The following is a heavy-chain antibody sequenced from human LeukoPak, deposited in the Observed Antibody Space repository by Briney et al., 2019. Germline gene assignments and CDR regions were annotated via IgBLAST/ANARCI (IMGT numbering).Heavy chain of an antibody. CDR1: GFTFSSYS. V-gene: IGHV3-21*01. CDR2: ISSSSSYI. Sequence: PGGSLRLSCAASGFTFSSYSINWVRQAPAKVLEGVSWISSSSSYIYYADSVKGRFTISRDNAKNSLYLQMNSLRAEDTAVYYCARDKTPGTILMVYAIRGKGFDPWGQGTLVTVSS. J-gene: IGHJ5*02. CDR3: ARDKTPGTILMVYAIRGKGFDP. D-gene: IGHD2-8*01.